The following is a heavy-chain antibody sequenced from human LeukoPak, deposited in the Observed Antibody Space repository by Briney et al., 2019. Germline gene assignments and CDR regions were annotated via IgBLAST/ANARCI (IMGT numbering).Heavy chain of an antibody. V-gene: IGHV4-31*03. CDR1: ASTTSTGGYT. CDR3: ARDPGYGDFHFDY. J-gene: IGHJ4*02. Sequence: SQTLSLTSTVSASTTSTGGYTCSWTPTHPGKGMEWIGYIYYSGSTYYNPSLKSRVTISVDTSKNQFSLKLSSVTAADTAVYYCARDPGYGDFHFDYWGQGTLVTVSS. CDR2: IYYSGST. D-gene: IGHD4-17*01.